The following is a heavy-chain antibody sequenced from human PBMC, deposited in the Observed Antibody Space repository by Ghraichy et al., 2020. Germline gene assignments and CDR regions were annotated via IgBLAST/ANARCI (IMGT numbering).Heavy chain of an antibody. Sequence: SETLSLTCAVYGGSFSGYYWSWIRQPPGKGLEWIGEINHSGSTNYNPSLKSRVTISVDTSKNQFSLKLSSVTAADTAVYYCARPNPSVEMATIYWYFDLWGRGTLVTVSS. CDR3: ARPNPSVEMATIYWYFDL. CDR1: GGSFSGYY. D-gene: IGHD5-24*01. CDR2: INHSGST. V-gene: IGHV4-34*01. J-gene: IGHJ2*01.